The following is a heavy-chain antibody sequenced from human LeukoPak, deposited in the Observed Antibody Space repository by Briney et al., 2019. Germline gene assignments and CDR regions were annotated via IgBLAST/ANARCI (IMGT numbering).Heavy chain of an antibody. D-gene: IGHD5-18*01. Sequence: PSETLSLTCTVSGGSISSSSYYWGWIRQPPGKGLEWIGSIYYSGSTYYNPSLKSRVTISVDTSKNQFSLKLSSVTAADTAVYYCASGSGYSYGWVYYYYYMDVWGKGTTVTISS. CDR3: ASGSGYSYGWVYYYYYMDV. J-gene: IGHJ6*03. CDR2: IYYSGST. V-gene: IGHV4-39*01. CDR1: GGSISSSSYY.